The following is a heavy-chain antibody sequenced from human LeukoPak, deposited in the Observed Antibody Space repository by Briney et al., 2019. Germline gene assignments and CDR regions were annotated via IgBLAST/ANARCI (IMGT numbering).Heavy chain of an antibody. CDR1: GYSISSGYY. CDR3: ARLHLKKYYDFWSGYPIFDY. CDR2: IYHSGST. V-gene: IGHV4-38-2*02. D-gene: IGHD3-3*01. J-gene: IGHJ4*02. Sequence: SETLSLTCTVSGYSISSGYYWGWIRQPPGKGLEWIGSIYHSGSTYYNPSLKSRVTISVDTSKNQFSLKLSSVTAADTAVYYCARLHLKKYYDFWSGYPIFDYWGQGTLVTVSS.